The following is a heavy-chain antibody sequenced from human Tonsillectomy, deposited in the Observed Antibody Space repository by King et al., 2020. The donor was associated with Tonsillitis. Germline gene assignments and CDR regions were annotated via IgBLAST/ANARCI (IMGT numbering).Heavy chain of an antibody. CDR2: IKRDGSDK. CDR1: GFTFSNYW. Sequence: VQLVESGGGLVQPGGSLRLSCAASGFTFSNYWMSWVRQAPGKGLEWVANIKRDGSDKYYVDSVRGRFTISRDNAKNSLYLQMSSLRAEDTAVYYCARDQGLSYGIDWYFDLWGRGTLVTVSS. D-gene: IGHD5-18*01. V-gene: IGHV3-7*03. CDR3: ARDQGLSYGIDWYFDL. J-gene: IGHJ2*01.